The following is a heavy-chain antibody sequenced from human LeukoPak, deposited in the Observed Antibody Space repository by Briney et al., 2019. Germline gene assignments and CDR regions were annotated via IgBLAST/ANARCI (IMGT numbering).Heavy chain of an antibody. CDR2: ISASGGST. D-gene: IGHD3-10*01. V-gene: IGHV3-23*01. CDR3: AKRLLSGSYYFDY. J-gene: IGHJ4*02. CDR1: GFTFSSYA. Sequence: GGSLRLSCAASGFTFSSYAMSWVRQAPGKGLEWVSSISASGGSTYYADSVKGRFTISRDSSKNTLYLQMNSLRAEDTAVYYCAKRLLSGSYYFDYWGQGTLVTVSS.